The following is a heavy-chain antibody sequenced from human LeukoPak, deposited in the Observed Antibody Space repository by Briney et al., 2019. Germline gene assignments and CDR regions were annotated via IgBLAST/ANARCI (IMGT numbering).Heavy chain of an antibody. V-gene: IGHV1-2*02. Sequence: ASVTVSCKASGYTFTGYYMHWVRQAPGHGLEWMGWINPNSGGTNYAQKFQGRVTMTRDTSISTAYMELSRLRSDDTAVYYCASNLPGDGDYGAVWGQGTLVTVSS. D-gene: IGHD4-17*01. CDR3: ASNLPGDGDYGAV. CDR1: GYTFTGYY. J-gene: IGHJ4*02. CDR2: INPNSGGT.